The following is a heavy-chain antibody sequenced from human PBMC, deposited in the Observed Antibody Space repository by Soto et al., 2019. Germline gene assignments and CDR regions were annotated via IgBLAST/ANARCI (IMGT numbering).Heavy chain of an antibody. J-gene: IGHJ5*02. CDR2: VYYNENT. V-gene: IGHV4-39*01. Sequence: SETLSLTCSVSGGSISSFTYYWGWIRQPPGKGLEWIGTVYYNENTYYNPSLKSRVTITVDTAKNQFSLNLRSVTAADTAMYFCARQERYYGSPGWFDPWGPGTLVTVSS. D-gene: IGHD3-10*01. CDR3: ARQERYYGSPGWFDP. CDR1: GGSISSFTYY.